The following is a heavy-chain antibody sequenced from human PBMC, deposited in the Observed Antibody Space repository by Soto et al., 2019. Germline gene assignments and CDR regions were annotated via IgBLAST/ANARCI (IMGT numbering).Heavy chain of an antibody. Sequence: GGSLRLSCAASGFTFSSYGMHWVRQAPGKGLEWVAVISYDGSNKYYADSVKGRFTISRDNSKNTLYLQMNSLRAEDTAVYYCAKDGIAAAGPIFDYWGQGTLVTVPS. CDR1: GFTFSSYG. V-gene: IGHV3-30*18. CDR2: ISYDGSNK. CDR3: AKDGIAAAGPIFDY. D-gene: IGHD6-13*01. J-gene: IGHJ4*02.